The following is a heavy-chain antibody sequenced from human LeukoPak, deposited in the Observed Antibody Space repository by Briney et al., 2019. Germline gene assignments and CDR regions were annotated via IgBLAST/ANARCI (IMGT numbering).Heavy chain of an antibody. CDR2: INPNSGGT. Sequence: GASVKVSCKASGYTFTGFYTNWVRQAPGQGPEWMGWINPNSGGTNYAQKFQGRVTVTRDTSISTAYMELSGLRSDDTAVYYCARDTLYCSGGSCYRRAFDIWGQGTMVTVSS. CDR1: GYTFTGFY. D-gene: IGHD2-15*01. J-gene: IGHJ3*02. V-gene: IGHV1-2*02. CDR3: ARDTLYCSGGSCYRRAFDI.